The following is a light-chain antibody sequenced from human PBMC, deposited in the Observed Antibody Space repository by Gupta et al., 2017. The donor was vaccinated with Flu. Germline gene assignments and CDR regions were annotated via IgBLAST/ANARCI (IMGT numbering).Light chain of an antibody. J-gene: IGLJ3*02. V-gene: IGLV1-40*01. CDR1: DSNLGAELD. Sequence: QSVLTQPPSVTGAPGQRVIISCSGSDSNLGAELDVHWYQQLPGSAPRLLIFGNNNRPSGVPERFSGSKSGTSASLTITGLRPEDETDYYCQSYDSLLSGALFGGGTRLTVL. CDR3: QSYDSLLSGAL. CDR2: GNN.